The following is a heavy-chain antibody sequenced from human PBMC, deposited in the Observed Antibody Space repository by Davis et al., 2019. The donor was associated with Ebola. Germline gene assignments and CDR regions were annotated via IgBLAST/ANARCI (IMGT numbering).Heavy chain of an antibody. V-gene: IGHV3-74*01. CDR3: ASPLWFGELLYLDAFDI. CDR1: GFTFSSYW. D-gene: IGHD3-10*01. J-gene: IGHJ3*02. Sequence: HTGGSLRLSCAASGFTFSSYWMHWVRQAPGKGLVWVSRMNSDGSSTSYADSVKGRFTISRDNAKSTLYLQMNSLRAEDTAVYYCASPLWFGELLYLDAFDIWGQGTMVTVSS. CDR2: MNSDGSST.